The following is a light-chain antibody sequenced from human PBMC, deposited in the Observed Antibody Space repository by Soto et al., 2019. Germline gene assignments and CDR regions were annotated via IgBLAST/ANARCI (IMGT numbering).Light chain of an antibody. Sequence: EILMTQSPATLSVSPGERATLSCRASQSVSSDLAWYQQKPGQPPRLLIYAASARATGIPARFSGSGSGTEFTLTISSLQPDDFATYYCQQYNSYSGTFGQGTKVDIK. V-gene: IGKV3-15*01. J-gene: IGKJ1*01. CDR1: QSVSSD. CDR3: QQYNSYSGT. CDR2: AAS.